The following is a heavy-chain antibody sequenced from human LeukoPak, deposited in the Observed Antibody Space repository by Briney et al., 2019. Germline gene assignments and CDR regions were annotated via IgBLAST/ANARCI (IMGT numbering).Heavy chain of an antibody. CDR2: VKADGSEK. Sequence: GGSLRLSCATTGFTFSNYWMNGVRQAPGKGLEWVAIVKADGSEKHYVDSVRGRFTVSRDNAKNSLYLQIGSLRGEDTAVYYCAREQAYWFGPWGQGSLVTVSS. CDR1: GFTFSNYW. V-gene: IGHV3-7*01. CDR3: AREQAYWFGP. J-gene: IGHJ5*02.